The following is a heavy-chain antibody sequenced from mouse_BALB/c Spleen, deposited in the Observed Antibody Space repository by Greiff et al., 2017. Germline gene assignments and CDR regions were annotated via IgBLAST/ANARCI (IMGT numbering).Heavy chain of an antibody. Sequence: EVMLVESGGGLVKPGGSLKLSCAASGFTFSSYTMSWVRQTPEKRLEWVATISSGGSYTYYPDSVKGRFTISRDNAKNTLYLQMSSLKSEDTAMYYCTRDYYGRRNPFFDYWGQGTTLTVSS. V-gene: IGHV5-6-4*01. D-gene: IGHD1-1*01. CDR3: TRDYYGRRNPFFDY. J-gene: IGHJ2*01. CDR2: ISSGGSYT. CDR1: GFTFSSYT.